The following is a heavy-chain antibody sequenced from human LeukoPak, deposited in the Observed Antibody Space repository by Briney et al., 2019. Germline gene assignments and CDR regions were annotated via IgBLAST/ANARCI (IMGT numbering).Heavy chain of an antibody. Sequence: SETLSLTCTVSGGSISSYFWSWIRQPPGKGLEWIGYIYYSGGTNYNPSLKSRVIISVDTSRNQFSLILSSVTAADTAVYYCARQERYYGSGSYTYFQHWGQGTLVTVSS. CDR1: GGSISSYF. CDR3: ARQERYYGSGSYTYFQH. D-gene: IGHD3-10*01. V-gene: IGHV4-59*08. CDR2: IYYSGGT. J-gene: IGHJ1*01.